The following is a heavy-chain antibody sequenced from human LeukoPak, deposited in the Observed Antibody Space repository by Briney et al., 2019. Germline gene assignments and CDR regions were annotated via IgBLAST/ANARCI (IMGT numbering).Heavy chain of an antibody. Sequence: TLSLTCTVSGGSISSYYWSWIRQPPGKALEWLALIYWNDDKRYSPSLKSRLTITKDTSKNQVVLTMTNMDPVGTATYYCAHRLPQNPAYYFDYWGQGTLVTVSS. J-gene: IGHJ4*02. CDR1: GGSISSYYW. CDR2: IYWNDDK. CDR3: AHRLPQNPAYYFDY. D-gene: IGHD1-14*01. V-gene: IGHV2-5*01.